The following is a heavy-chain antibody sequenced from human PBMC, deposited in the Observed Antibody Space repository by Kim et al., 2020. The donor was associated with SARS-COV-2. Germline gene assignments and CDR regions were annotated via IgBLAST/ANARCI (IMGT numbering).Heavy chain of an antibody. V-gene: IGHV7-4-1*02. CDR3: ARGDYDFWSGYYIPNWFDP. CDR1: GYTFTSYA. D-gene: IGHD3-3*01. J-gene: IGHJ5*02. CDR2: INTNTGNP. Sequence: ASVKVSCKASGYTFTSYAMNWVRQAPGQGLEWMGWINTNTGNPTYAQGFTGRFVFSLDTSVSTAYLQISSLKAEDTAVYYCARGDYDFWSGYYIPNWFDPWGLGTLVTVSS.